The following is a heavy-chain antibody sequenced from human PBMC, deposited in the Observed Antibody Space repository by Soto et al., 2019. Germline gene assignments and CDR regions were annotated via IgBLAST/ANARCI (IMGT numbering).Heavy chain of an antibody. CDR2: GHSNGIS. CDR1: GGSISYSC. V-gene: IGHV4-59*08. J-gene: IGHJ4*02. CDR3: ARSLTEPYFFDF. Sequence: SETLSLTCNVSGGSISYSCWSWIRQTPGKGLEWIGYGHSNGISKYNPSLESRVLISVDTSKSLFSLKVSSVTAADTAVYYCARSLTEPYFFDFWGQGTLVTVSS.